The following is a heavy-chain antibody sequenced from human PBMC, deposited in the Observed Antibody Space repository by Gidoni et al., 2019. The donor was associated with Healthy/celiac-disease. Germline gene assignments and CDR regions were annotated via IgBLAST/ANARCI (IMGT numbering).Heavy chain of an antibody. V-gene: IGHV6-1*01. J-gene: IGHJ4*02. Sequence: QVQLQQSGPGLVKPSQTLSLTCAISGDRVSSNSAAWNWIRQSPSRGLEWLGRTYYRSKWYNDYAVSVKSRITINPDTSKNQFSLQLNSVTPEDTAVYYCAREFRSRGRSWGPSPPFDYWGQGTLVTVSS. CDR1: GDRVSSNSAA. D-gene: IGHD3-3*01. CDR3: AREFRSRGRSWGPSPPFDY. CDR2: TYYRSKWYN.